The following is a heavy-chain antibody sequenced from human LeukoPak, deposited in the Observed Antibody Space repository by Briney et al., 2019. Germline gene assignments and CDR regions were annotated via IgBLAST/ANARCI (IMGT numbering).Heavy chain of an antibody. Sequence: SETPSLTCTVSGGSISSSAYYWGWIRQPPGRGLEWIGSLYYTGSTYYNPSLKSRVTISVDTSKNQFSLNLSSVTAADTAVHYCASDFSGTYYHFDYWGQGTRVSVSS. CDR2: LYYTGST. CDR3: ASDFSGTYYHFDY. D-gene: IGHD1-26*01. V-gene: IGHV4-39*05. CDR1: GGSISSSAYY. J-gene: IGHJ4*02.